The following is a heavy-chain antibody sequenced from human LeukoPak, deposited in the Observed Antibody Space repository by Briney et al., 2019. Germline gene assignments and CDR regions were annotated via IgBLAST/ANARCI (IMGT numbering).Heavy chain of an antibody. J-gene: IGHJ4*02. CDR1: GYTFTGYY. CDR3: ARIVPAAMGSYFDY. V-gene: IGHV1-2*02. Sequence: ASVKVSCKASGYTFTGYYMHWVRQAPGQGLEWIGWINPNSGGTNYAQKFQGRVTMTRDTSISTAYMELSRLRSDDTAVYYCARIVPAAMGSYFDYWGQGTLVTVSS. D-gene: IGHD2-2*01. CDR2: INPNSGGT.